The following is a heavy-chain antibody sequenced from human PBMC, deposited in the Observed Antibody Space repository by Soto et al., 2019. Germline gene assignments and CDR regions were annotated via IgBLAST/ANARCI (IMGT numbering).Heavy chain of an antibody. CDR2: IWYDGSNK. CDR3: ARDVGNYYDSSGPNPLDY. V-gene: IGHV3-33*01. D-gene: IGHD3-22*01. Sequence: GGSLRLSCAASGFTFSSYGMHWVRQAPGKGLEWVAVIWYDGSNKYYADSVKGRFTISRDNSKNTLYLQMNSLRAEDTAVYYCARDVGNYYDSSGPNPLDYWGQGTLVTVSS. CDR1: GFTFSSYG. J-gene: IGHJ4*02.